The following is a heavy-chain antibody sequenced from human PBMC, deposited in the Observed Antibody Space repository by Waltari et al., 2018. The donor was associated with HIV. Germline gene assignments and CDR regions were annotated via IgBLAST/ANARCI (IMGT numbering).Heavy chain of an antibody. J-gene: IGHJ4*02. D-gene: IGHD4-17*01. CDR1: GFNFGDYA. Sequence: DVQLAESGGVVVQPGGSLRLSCTASGFNFGDYAMHWVRQAPGKGLEWVCLISWNGVSSDYAGSVKGRFTIARDNSKKYLYLEMTSLRLEDTALYYCAKDLNRLTVAGAAVDYWGQGTLVNVSS. CDR3: AKDLNRLTVAGAAVDY. CDR2: ISWNGVSS. V-gene: IGHV3-43D*03.